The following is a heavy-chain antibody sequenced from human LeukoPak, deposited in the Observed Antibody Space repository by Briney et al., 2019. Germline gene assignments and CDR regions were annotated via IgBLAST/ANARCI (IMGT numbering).Heavy chain of an antibody. J-gene: IGHJ4*02. CDR1: GFTFSSYE. V-gene: IGHV3-53*01. CDR2: IYSGGST. Sequence: QSGGSLRLSCAASGFTFSSYEMNWVRQAPGKGLEWVSFIYSGGSTYYTDSVKGRFTISRDNSKNTLYLQMNSLRAEDTAVYYCARRAGDYSHPYDYWGQGILVTVSS. CDR3: ARRAGDYSHPYDY. D-gene: IGHD3-22*01.